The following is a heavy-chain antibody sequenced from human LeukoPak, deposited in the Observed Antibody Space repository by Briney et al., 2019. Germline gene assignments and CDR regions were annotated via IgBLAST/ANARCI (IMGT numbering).Heavy chain of an antibody. D-gene: IGHD1-26*01. CDR2: ISFDGRNK. V-gene: IGHV3-30-3*01. CDR1: GFTFSSYA. Sequence: GGSLRLSCAASGFTFSSYAMSWVRQAPGKGLEWVAIISFDGRNKYYADSVKGRFTISRDNSKNTLYLQMNSLRTEDTAIYYCAREWERVVRPSNGMDVWGQGTTVTVSS. CDR3: AREWERVVRPSNGMDV. J-gene: IGHJ6*02.